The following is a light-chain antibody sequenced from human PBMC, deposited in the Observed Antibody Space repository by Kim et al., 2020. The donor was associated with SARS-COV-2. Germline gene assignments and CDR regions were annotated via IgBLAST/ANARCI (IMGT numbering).Light chain of an antibody. V-gene: IGLV4-60*03. CDR2: LEGSGNY. J-gene: IGLJ3*02. CDR1: SGQSIYI. CDR3: ETWDSNTWV. Sequence: SSVKRTGTLSSGQSIYIIALQQQQPGKAPQYLMKLEGSGNYNKGSGVPDRFSGSSSGADRYLTISNLQSEDEADYYCETWDSNTWVFGGGTKLTVL.